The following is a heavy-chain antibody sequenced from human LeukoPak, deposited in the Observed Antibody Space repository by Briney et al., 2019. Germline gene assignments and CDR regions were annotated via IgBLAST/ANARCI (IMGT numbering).Heavy chain of an antibody. V-gene: IGHV4-31*03. J-gene: IGHJ4*02. CDR2: IYYSGST. Sequence: KPSETLSLTCTVSGGSISSGGYYWSWIRQHPGKGLEWIGYIYYSGSTYYNPSLKSRVTISVDTSKNQFSLKLSSVTAADTAVYYCARDYCSGGSCHSAYWGQGTLVTVSS. CDR3: ARDYCSGGSCHSAY. D-gene: IGHD2-15*01. CDR1: GGSISSGGYY.